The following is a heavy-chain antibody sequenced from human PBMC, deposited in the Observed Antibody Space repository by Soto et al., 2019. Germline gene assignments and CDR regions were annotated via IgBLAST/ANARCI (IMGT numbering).Heavy chain of an antibody. V-gene: IGHV3-9*01. CDR1: GFTFDDYA. CDR3: AKDLGGEDIVATSYDY. CDR2: ISWNSGSI. Sequence: EVQLVESGGGLVQPGRSLRLSCAASGFTFDDYAMHWVRQARGKGLEWVSGISWNSGSIGYADSVKGRFTISRDNAKNSLYLQMNSLRAEDTALYYCAKDLGGEDIVATSYDYWGQGTLVTVSS. D-gene: IGHD5-12*01. J-gene: IGHJ4*02.